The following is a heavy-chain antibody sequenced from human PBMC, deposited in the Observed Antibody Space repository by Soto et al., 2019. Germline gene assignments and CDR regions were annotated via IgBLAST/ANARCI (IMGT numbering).Heavy chain of an antibody. CDR2: INPNSGGT. Sequence: ASVKVSCKASGYTFTGYYMHWVRQAPGQGLEWMGWINPNSGGTNYAQKFQGWVTMTRDTSISTAYMELSRLRSDDTAVYYCATYSGYGQGDYYMDVWGKGTTVTVSS. D-gene: IGHD5-12*01. CDR3: ATYSGYGQGDYYMDV. V-gene: IGHV1-2*04. J-gene: IGHJ6*03. CDR1: GYTFTGYY.